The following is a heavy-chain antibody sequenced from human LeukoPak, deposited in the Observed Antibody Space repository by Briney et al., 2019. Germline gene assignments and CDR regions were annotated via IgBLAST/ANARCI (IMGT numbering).Heavy chain of an antibody. CDR3: ARLAWGVGPRRALWDY. CDR2: ISYSGNT. J-gene: IGHJ4*02. Sequence: SETLSLTCSVSGGSISSTSYYWGWIRQPPGKGLEWIGTISYSGNTFYNPSLKSRVTISVDTSKNQFSLKLSSVTAADTSVYYCARLAWGVGPRRALWDYWGQGTLVTVSS. D-gene: IGHD1-26*01. CDR1: GGSISSTSYY. V-gene: IGHV4-39*01.